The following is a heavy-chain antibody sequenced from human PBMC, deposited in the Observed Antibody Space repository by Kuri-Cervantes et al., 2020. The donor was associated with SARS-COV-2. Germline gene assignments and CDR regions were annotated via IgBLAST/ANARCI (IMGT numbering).Heavy chain of an antibody. D-gene: IGHD6-19*01. J-gene: IGHJ4*02. CDR2: MRSTNSYI. Sequence: LEWVSLMRSTNSYIKYAASVKGRLTISSDNARRSLCLQMNSLRAEDTAVYYCAKVSLGIAVAGQPFDYWGQGTLVTVSS. V-gene: IGHV3-21*04. CDR3: AKVSLGIAVAGQPFDY.